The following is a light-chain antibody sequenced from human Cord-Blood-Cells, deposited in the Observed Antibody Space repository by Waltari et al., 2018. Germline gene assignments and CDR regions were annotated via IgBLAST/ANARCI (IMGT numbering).Light chain of an antibody. CDR1: QSISSG. J-gene: IGKJ2*01. CDR2: DAS. V-gene: IGKV1-5*01. CDR3: QQYNSYST. Sequence: DIQMTQSPPTMSASVGDRVPITCRASQSISSGLAWYQKKPGKAPKLLNYDASSLERGVPSRFSGSGSGTEFTLTISSLQPDDFATYYCQQYNSYSTFGQGTKLEIK.